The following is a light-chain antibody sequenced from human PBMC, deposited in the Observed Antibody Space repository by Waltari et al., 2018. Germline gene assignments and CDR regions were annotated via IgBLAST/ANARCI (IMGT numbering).Light chain of an antibody. V-gene: IGKV4-1*01. CDR3: QQYYSTPIT. CDR2: WAS. Sequence: DIVMTQSPDSLAVSLGERATINCKSSQSVLYSSNNKNYLAWYQQKPGQPPNLLSFWASTRESGVPDRFNGSGSGTDFTLTISSLQAEDVAVYYCQQYYSTPITFGQGTRLEI. J-gene: IGKJ5*01. CDR1: QSVLYSSNNKNY.